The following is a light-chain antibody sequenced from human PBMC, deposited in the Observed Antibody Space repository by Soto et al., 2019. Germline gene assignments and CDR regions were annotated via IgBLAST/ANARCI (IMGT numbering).Light chain of an antibody. CDR2: KAS. J-gene: IGKJ1*01. CDR3: QQHTT. V-gene: IGKV1-5*03. Sequence: DIQMTQSPSTLSASVGDRVTITCRGSQAISSWLAWYQLKPGKAPRLLIYKASSLASGVPSRFSGGGSGTEFTLTISSLQPEDVATYHCQQHTTFGQGTKVEI. CDR1: QAISSW.